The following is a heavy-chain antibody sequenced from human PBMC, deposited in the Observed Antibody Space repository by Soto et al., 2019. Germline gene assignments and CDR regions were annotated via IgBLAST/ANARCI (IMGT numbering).Heavy chain of an antibody. V-gene: IGHV3-48*02. CDR2: ISSSSSSI. CDR3: AREGFPGYCTSGNCVSVGGADS. J-gene: IGHJ4*02. CDR1: GFTFSSYG. Sequence: GGSLRLSCAASGFTFSSYGMNWVRQAPGKGLEWVSYISSSSSSIYYADSVKGRFTISRDNAKNSLYLQMNSLRDEDTALYDWAREGFPGYCTSGNCVSVGGADSGGLGTRVNVSS. D-gene: IGHD2-15*01.